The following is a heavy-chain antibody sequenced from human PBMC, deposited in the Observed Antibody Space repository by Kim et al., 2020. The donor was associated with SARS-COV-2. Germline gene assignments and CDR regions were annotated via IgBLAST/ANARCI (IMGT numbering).Heavy chain of an antibody. CDR3: ATVAYDSSGYYIFLFDY. CDR2: FDPEDGET. D-gene: IGHD3-22*01. V-gene: IGHV1-24*01. CDR1: GYTLTELS. Sequence: ASVKVSCKVSGYTLTELSMHWVRQAPGKGLEWMGGFDPEDGETIYAQKFQGRVTMTEDTSTDTAYMELSSLRSEDTAVYYCATVAYDSSGYYIFLFDYWGQGTLVTVSS. J-gene: IGHJ4*02.